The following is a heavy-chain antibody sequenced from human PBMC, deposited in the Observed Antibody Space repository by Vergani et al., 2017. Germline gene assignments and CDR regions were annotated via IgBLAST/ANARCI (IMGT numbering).Heavy chain of an antibody. V-gene: IGHV3-15*01. CDR3: TTQEQFYDFWSGYLLQYYFDY. CDR2: IKSKTDGGTT. CDR1: GGSISSSSYY. D-gene: IGHD3-3*01. Sequence: LQLQESGPGLVKPSETLSLTCTVSGGSISSSSYYWGWIRQPPGKGLEWIGSIKSKTDGGTTDYAAPVKGRFIISRDDSKNTLYLQMNSLKTEDTAVYYCTTQEQFYDFWSGYLLQYYFDYWGQGTLVTVSS. J-gene: IGHJ4*02.